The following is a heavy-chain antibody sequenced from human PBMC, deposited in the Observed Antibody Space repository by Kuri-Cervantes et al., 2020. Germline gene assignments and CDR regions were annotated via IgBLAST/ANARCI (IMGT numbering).Heavy chain of an antibody. Sequence: GGSLRLSCAASGFTFSSYGMHWVRQAPGKGLEWVAIISYDGNYKYYTDSVKGRFTISRDNTKNTLFLQMNSLRDEDTAVYYCAKMGVSGDHTRSAFDIWGPGTMVTVSS. CDR1: GFTFSSYG. V-gene: IGHV3-30*18. CDR2: ISYDGNYK. J-gene: IGHJ3*02. CDR3: AKMGVSGDHTRSAFDI. D-gene: IGHD4-17*01.